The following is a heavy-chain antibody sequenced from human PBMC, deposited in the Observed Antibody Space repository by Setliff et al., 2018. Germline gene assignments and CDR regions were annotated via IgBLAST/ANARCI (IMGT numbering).Heavy chain of an antibody. V-gene: IGHV3-7*01. J-gene: IGHJ3*02. D-gene: IGHD2-21*01. CDR3: ARDGYSHAFDI. CDR2: INHDGSEK. Sequence: PGGSLRLSCPASGFLFSTYYMSWVRQAPGKGLEWVTNINHDGSEKYYVDSVKGRFTISRDNAKNSLYLQVNSLRAEDTAVYYCARDGYSHAFDIWGQGTMVTVSS. CDR1: GFLFSTYY.